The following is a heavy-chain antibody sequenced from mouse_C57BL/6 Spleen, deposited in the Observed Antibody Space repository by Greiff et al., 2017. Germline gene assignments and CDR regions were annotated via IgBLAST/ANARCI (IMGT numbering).Heavy chain of an antibody. CDR1: GFTFSNYW. CDR3: TVYYSNYDY. D-gene: IGHD2-5*01. CDR2: IRLKSDNYAT. V-gene: IGHV6-3*01. Sequence: EVKVVESGGGLVQPGGSMKLSCVASGFTFSNYWMNWVRQSPEEGLEWVAQIRLKSDNYATHYAESVKGRFTISRDDSKSSVYLQMNNLRAEDTGIYYCTVYYSNYDYWGQGTTLTVSS. J-gene: IGHJ2*01.